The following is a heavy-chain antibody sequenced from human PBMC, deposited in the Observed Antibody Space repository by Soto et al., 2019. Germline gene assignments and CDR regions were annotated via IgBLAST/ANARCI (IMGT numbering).Heavy chain of an antibody. CDR3: ARVERGTATTVVDAFDI. J-gene: IGHJ3*02. CDR1: GGSVNSGNYY. V-gene: IGHV4-34*01. CDR2: MSHSGGT. Sequence: QVQLQQWGAGLLKPSETLSLTCAVFGGSVNSGNYYWCWIRQPPGKGLEWIGEMSHSGGTHFNPSLKGRVTISVDTSKNQFSLKISSVTAADTALYYCARVERGTATTVVDAFDIWGPGTMVTVSS. D-gene: IGHD1-1*01.